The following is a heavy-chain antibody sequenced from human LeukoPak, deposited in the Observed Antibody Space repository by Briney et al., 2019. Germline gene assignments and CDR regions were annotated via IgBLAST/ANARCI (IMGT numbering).Heavy chain of an antibody. CDR3: AKDPDCTSGICYTFFDY. Sequence: GGSLRLSCAASGFTFSSYAMHWVRQAPGKGLEWVAVISYDGSNKYYADSVKGRFTISRDNSKNTLYLQMNSLRAEDTAVYYCAKDPDCTSGICYTFFDYWGQGTLVTVSS. CDR1: GFTFSSYA. V-gene: IGHV3-30*04. J-gene: IGHJ4*02. CDR2: ISYDGSNK. D-gene: IGHD2-8*01.